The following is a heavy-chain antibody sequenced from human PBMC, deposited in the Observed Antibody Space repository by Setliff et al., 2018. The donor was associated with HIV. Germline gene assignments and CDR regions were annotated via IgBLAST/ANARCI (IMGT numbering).Heavy chain of an antibody. Sequence: WASVKVSCKAYGGTFSNYGISWVRQAPGQGLEWMGGIIPIFGTANYAQKFQGRVTITADASTSTAYMELSSLSSEDTAVYYCARSGYYGSSGEPSYFDYWGQGTLVTVSS. D-gene: IGHD3-22*01. V-gene: IGHV1-69*13. J-gene: IGHJ4*02. CDR2: IIPIFGTA. CDR1: GGTFSNYG. CDR3: ARSGYYGSSGEPSYFDY.